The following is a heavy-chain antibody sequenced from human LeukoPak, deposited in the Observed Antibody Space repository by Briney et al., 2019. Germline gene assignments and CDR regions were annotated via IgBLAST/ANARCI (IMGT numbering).Heavy chain of an antibody. CDR3: AKDGLGYCSGGSCYSSDWFDP. CDR1: GFTFSSYA. CDR2: ISGSGGST. V-gene: IGHV3-23*01. J-gene: IGHJ5*02. D-gene: IGHD2-15*01. Sequence: QTGGSLRLSCAASGFTFSSYAMSWVRQAPGKGLEWVLAISGSGGSTYYADSVKGRFTISRDNSKNTLYLQMNSLRAEDTAVYYCAKDGLGYCSGGSCYSSDWFDPWGQGTLVTVSS.